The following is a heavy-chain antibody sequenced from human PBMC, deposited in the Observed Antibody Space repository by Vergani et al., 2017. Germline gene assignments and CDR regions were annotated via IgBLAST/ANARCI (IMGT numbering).Heavy chain of an antibody. CDR2: ISSSSSTI. CDR1: GFTFSSYS. Sequence: EVQLVESGGGLVQPGGSLRLSCAASGFTFSSYSMNWVRQAPGKGLEWVSYISSSSSTIYYADSVKGRFTISRDNAKNSLYLQMNSLRAEDTAVYYCAREGRGGYEGYWGQGTLVTVSS. V-gene: IGHV3-48*01. CDR3: AREGRGGYEGY. J-gene: IGHJ4*02. D-gene: IGHD5-12*01.